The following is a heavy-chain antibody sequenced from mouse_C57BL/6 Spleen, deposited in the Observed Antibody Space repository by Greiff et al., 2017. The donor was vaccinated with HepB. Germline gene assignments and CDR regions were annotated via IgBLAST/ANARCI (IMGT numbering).Heavy chain of an antibody. CDR2: IYPGDGDT. Sequence: LQESGAELVKPGASVKISCKASGYAFSSYWMNWVKQRPGKGLEWIGQIYPGDGDTNYNGKFKGKATLTADKSSSTAYMQLSSLTSEDSAVYFCARGDSSGPFAYWGQGTLVTVSA. CDR1: GYAFSSYW. J-gene: IGHJ3*01. D-gene: IGHD3-2*02. V-gene: IGHV1-80*01. CDR3: ARGDSSGPFAY.